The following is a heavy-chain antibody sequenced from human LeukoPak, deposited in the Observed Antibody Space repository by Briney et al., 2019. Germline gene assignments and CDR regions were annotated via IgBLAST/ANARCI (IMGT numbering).Heavy chain of an antibody. D-gene: IGHD3-10*01. V-gene: IGHV3-23*01. CDR3: AKGQMYYYGSGNDHDAFDV. J-gene: IGHJ3*01. CDR1: GFTFNSYV. Sequence: GGSLRLSCAASGFTFNSYVMSWVRQAPGKGLEWVSGISASDGSTYYADYVKGRFTISRDNSKNTLYLQMNSLRAEDTAVYYCAKGQMYYYGSGNDHDAFDVWGQGTMVTVSS. CDR2: ISASDGST.